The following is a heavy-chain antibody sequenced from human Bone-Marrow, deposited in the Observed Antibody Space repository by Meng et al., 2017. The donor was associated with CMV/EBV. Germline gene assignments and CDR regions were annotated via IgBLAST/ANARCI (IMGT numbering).Heavy chain of an antibody. J-gene: IGHJ5*02. V-gene: IGHV1-2*02. Sequence: ASVKVSCKASGYTFTGYYMHWVRQAPGQGLEWMGWINPNSGGTNYAQKFQGRVTMTRDTSISTAYMELSRLRSDDTAVYYCARDAVVRAATKTNWFDPWGQGTLVTVSS. CDR3: ARDAVVRAATKTNWFDP. D-gene: IGHD2-2*01. CDR2: INPNSGGT. CDR1: GYTFTGYY.